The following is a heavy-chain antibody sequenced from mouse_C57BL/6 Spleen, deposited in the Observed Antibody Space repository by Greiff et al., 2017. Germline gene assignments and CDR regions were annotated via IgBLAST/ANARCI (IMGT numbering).Heavy chain of an antibody. CDR3: ARFTTVVAPDY. J-gene: IGHJ2*01. CDR2: IFPRSGNT. D-gene: IGHD1-1*01. CDR1: GYTFTSYG. Sequence: QVQLQQSGAELARPGASVKLSCKASGYTFTSYGISWVKQRTGQGLEWIGEIFPRSGNTYYNEKFKGKATLTADKSSSTAYMELRSLTSEDSAVYFCARFTTVVAPDYWGQGTTLTVSS. V-gene: IGHV1-81*01.